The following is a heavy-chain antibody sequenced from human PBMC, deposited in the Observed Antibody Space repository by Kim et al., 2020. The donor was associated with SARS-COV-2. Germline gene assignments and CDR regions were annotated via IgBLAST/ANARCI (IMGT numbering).Heavy chain of an antibody. CDR2: ISYDGSNK. V-gene: IGHV3-30-3*01. J-gene: IGHJ6*03. D-gene: IGHD3-10*01. CDR1: GFTFSSYA. Sequence: GGSLRLSCAVSGFTFSSYAMHWVRQAPGKGLEWVAVISYDGSNKYYADSVKGRFTIFRDNSKNTLYLQMNSLRAEDTAVYYCARDRGGGFFYYYYYMDV. CDR3: ARDRGGGFFYYYYYMDV.